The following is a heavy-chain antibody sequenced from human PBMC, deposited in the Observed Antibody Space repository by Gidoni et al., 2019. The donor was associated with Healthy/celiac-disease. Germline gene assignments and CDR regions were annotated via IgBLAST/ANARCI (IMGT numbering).Heavy chain of an antibody. Sequence: EVQLVESGGGLVQPGRSLRLSCTASGFTFGDYAMSWFRQAPGKVLEWVGFIRSKAYGGTTEYAASVKGRFTISRDDSKSIAYLQMNSLKTEDTAVYYCTRVKGLTAMASYYYYGMDVWGQGTTVTVSS. CDR1: GFTFGDYA. J-gene: IGHJ6*02. V-gene: IGHV3-49*03. CDR2: IRSKAYGGTT. D-gene: IGHD5-18*01. CDR3: TRVKGLTAMASYYYYGMDV.